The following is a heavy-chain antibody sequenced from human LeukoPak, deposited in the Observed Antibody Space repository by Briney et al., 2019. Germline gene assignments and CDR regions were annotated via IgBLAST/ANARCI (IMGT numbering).Heavy chain of an antibody. V-gene: IGHV1-46*01. CDR1: GYTFTSYY. J-gene: IGHJ6*02. Sequence: ASVKVSCKASGYTFTSYYMHWVRQAPGQGLEWMGIINPSGGSTSYAQKFQGRVTMTSDTSISTAYMELSRLRSDDTAVYYCARVISGSGSYFGMDVWGQGTTVTVSS. CDR3: ARVISGSGSYFGMDV. CDR2: INPSGGST. D-gene: IGHD3-10*01.